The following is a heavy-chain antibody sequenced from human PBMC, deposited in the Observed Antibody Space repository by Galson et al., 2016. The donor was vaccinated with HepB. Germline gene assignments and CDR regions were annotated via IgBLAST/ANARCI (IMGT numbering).Heavy chain of an antibody. CDR2: IFYTGST. CDR3: ARREGTWYFDL. V-gene: IGHV4-39*01. CDR1: GGSISSGSYY. J-gene: IGHJ2*01. Sequence: SETLSLTCTVSGGSISSGSYYWGWIRQPPGKGLEWIGSIFYTGSTYYNPSLKSRVTISVDPSKNQVSLRMSSVTAADTAVYYCARREGTWYFDLWGRGTLVTVSS.